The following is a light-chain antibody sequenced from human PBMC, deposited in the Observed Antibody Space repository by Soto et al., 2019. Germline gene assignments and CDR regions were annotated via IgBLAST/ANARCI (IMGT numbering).Light chain of an antibody. Sequence: AIQITQSPSSLPASVGDRVTITCRASQGIRNNLGWYQQRPGKAPKFLIYAASNLQGGVPSRFSGSGSGTDFTLTISSLQPEDFATYYCLQDYNYPLTFGGGTKVDIK. CDR2: AAS. CDR3: LQDYNYPLT. V-gene: IGKV1-6*01. J-gene: IGKJ4*01. CDR1: QGIRNN.